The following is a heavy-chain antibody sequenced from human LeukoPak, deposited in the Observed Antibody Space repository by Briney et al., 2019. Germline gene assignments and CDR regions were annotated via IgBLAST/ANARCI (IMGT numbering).Heavy chain of an antibody. V-gene: IGHV3-21*01. Sequence: PGGSLRLSCEASGFTFSTYSMNWVRQAPGKGLEWVSSISGGSNHIYYADSVKGRLTISRDNAKNSLYLQMNSLRAEDTAVYYCAASYSSLSPNDYWGQGTLVIVSS. D-gene: IGHD6-6*01. CDR1: GFTFSTYS. CDR2: ISGGSNHI. J-gene: IGHJ4*02. CDR3: AASYSSLSPNDY.